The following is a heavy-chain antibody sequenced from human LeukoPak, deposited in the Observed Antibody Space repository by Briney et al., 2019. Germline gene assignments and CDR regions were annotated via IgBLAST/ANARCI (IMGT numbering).Heavy chain of an antibody. J-gene: IGHJ4*02. Sequence: GASVKVSCKASGYTFTGYYMHWVRQAPGRGLEWMGWINPNSGGTNYAQKFQGRVTMTRDTSISTAYMELSRLRSDDTAVYYCARDWISIHDAVTTLDYWGQGTLVTVSS. CDR1: GYTFTGYY. D-gene: IGHD4-17*01. CDR3: ARDWISIHDAVTTLDY. V-gene: IGHV1-2*02. CDR2: INPNSGGT.